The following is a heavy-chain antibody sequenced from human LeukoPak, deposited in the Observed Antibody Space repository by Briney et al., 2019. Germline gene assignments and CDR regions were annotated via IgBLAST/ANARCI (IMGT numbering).Heavy chain of an antibody. Sequence: KPSETLSLTRTVSGGSITSSGYYRGWIRQPPGKGLEWIASIHYSGITYYNPSLKSRVTISVDTSKNQFSLKLSSVTAADTAVYYCARYGGQSEFDYWGQGTLVTVSS. CDR2: IHYSGIT. D-gene: IGHD4-23*01. J-gene: IGHJ4*02. CDR3: ARYGGQSEFDY. V-gene: IGHV4-39*01. CDR1: GGSITSSGYY.